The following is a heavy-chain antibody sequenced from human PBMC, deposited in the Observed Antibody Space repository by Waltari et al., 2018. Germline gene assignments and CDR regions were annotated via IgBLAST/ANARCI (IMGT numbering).Heavy chain of an antibody. CDR1: GYNFIAYY. Sequence: QVQLVQSGAEVKKPGASVKVSCKASGYNFIAYYIHWVRQAPGKGLEWRGRIDPNPGGTNHAQKFQGRVTMTRDTSISTVYMELSSLRSDDTAMYYCARVRGSYLVYFDDWGQGTPVTVSS. CDR3: ARVRGSYLVYFDD. D-gene: IGHD1-26*01. V-gene: IGHV1-2*06. CDR2: IDPNPGGT. J-gene: IGHJ4*02.